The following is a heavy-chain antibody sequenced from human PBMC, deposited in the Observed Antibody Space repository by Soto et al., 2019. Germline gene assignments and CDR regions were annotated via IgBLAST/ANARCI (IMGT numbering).Heavy chain of an antibody. V-gene: IGHV3-74*01. Sequence: GGSLRLSCAASGFTLGNYWMHWVRQATGKGLVWVSRINDYGTTINYAESVEGRFIISRDDAKSEVYLQMNNLRAEDSAVYYSARGGLEPFDYWGQGALVTVSS. CDR2: INDYGTTI. J-gene: IGHJ4*02. D-gene: IGHD1-1*01. CDR3: ARGGLEPFDY. CDR1: GFTLGNYW.